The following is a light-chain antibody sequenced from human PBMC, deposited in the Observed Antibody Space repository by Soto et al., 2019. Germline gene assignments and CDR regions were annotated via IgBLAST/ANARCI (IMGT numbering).Light chain of an antibody. CDR2: DVS. V-gene: IGLV2-14*03. Sequence: AQPRAGTGSPTPWTTVFCTETNRHVGGYNYVSWYQHHPGKAPKLIIFDVSNRPSGVSNPFSGSKSGNTASLTISGLQPEDEADYYCSSYTTSNTRQIVFGTGTRSPS. J-gene: IGLJ1*01. CDR3: SSYTTSNTRQIV. CDR1: NRHVGGYNY.